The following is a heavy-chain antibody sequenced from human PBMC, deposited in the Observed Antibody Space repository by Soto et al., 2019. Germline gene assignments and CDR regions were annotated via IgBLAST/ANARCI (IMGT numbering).Heavy chain of an antibody. CDR2: ISGRGGST. CDR1: GFTFSSYA. Sequence: PGGSLRLSCAASGFTFSSYAMSWVRQAPGKGLEWGSAISGRGGSTYYADSVKGRFTISRDNSKNTLYLQMNSLRAQDTPVYYFAKESYYYCMDIWGQETTVTVSS. J-gene: IGHJ6*02. V-gene: IGHV3-23*01. CDR3: AKESYYYCMDI.